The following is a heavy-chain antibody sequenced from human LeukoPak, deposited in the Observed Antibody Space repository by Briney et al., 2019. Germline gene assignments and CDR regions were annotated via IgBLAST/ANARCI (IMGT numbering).Heavy chain of an antibody. V-gene: IGHV4-38-2*01. D-gene: IGHD6-25*01. Sequence: PSETLSLTCAVSGDSTSRGYYGALIRKPPGKGLEWIGTVYHTGSTPYNPSLDSRVTLSVDTSKNEFPLNRKPVPAAATAVFYCARAGWKNSSGIDYWGQGALVTVSS. CDR1: GDSTSRGYY. CDR2: VYHTGST. J-gene: IGHJ4*02. CDR3: ARAGWKNSSGIDY.